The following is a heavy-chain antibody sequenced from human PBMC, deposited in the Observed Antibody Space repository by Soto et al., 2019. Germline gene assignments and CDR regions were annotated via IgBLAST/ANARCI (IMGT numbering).Heavy chain of an antibody. CDR1: GFTFSSYA. CDR3: ANVSEEMATITYDLVC. V-gene: IGHV3-23*01. D-gene: IGHD5-12*01. J-gene: IGHJ4*02. Sequence: EVQLLESGGGLVQPGGSLRLSCAASGFTFSSYAMSWVRQAPGKGLEWVSAISGSGGSTYYADSVEGRFTISRDNSKHTLYLQMNSMRAEDTAVYYCANVSEEMATITYDLVCWGQGTLVTVSS. CDR2: ISGSGGST.